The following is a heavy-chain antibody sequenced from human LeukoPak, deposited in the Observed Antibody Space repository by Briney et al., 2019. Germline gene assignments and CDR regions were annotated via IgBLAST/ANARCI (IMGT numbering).Heavy chain of an antibody. CDR3: ARVRHYYDSGTYYYYYMDV. Sequence: PSETLSLTCTVSGGSISSSSYYWGWIRQPPGKGLEWIGSIYYSGSTYYNPSLKSRVTISLDTSKNQFSLKLSSVTAADAAVYYCARVRHYYDSGTYYYYYMDVWGKGTTVTVSS. V-gene: IGHV4-39*07. J-gene: IGHJ6*03. D-gene: IGHD3-10*01. CDR2: IYYSGST. CDR1: GGSISSSSYY.